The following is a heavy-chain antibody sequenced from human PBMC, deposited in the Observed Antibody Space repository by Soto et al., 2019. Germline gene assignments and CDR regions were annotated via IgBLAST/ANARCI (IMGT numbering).Heavy chain of an antibody. Sequence: QVQLVESGGGVVQPGRSLRLSCAASGFTFSSYAMHWVRQAPGKGLEWVAVISYDGSNKYYADSVKGRFTISRDNSKNTLYLQMNSLRAEDTAVYYCARRFRGQWGWYKDYWGQGTLVTVSS. D-gene: IGHD6-19*01. V-gene: IGHV3-30-3*01. CDR2: ISYDGSNK. CDR3: ARRFRGQWGWYKDY. CDR1: GFTFSSYA. J-gene: IGHJ4*02.